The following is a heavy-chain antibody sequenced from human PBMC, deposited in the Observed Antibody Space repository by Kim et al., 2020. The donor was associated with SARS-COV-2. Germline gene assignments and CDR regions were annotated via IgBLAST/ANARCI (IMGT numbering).Heavy chain of an antibody. D-gene: IGHD1-26*01. V-gene: IGHV3-11*01. Sequence: GGSLRLSCAASGFTFSDYMSWIRQAPGKGLEWVSYISSSGSTIYYADSVKGRFTISRDNAKNSLYLQMNSLRAEDTAVYYCARSVGATTYHYYYGMDVWGQGTTVTVSS. J-gene: IGHJ6*02. CDR2: ISSSGSTI. CDR3: ARSVGATTYHYYYGMDV. CDR1: GFTFSDY.